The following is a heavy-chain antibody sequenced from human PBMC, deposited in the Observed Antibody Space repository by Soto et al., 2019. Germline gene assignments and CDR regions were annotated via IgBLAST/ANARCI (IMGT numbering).Heavy chain of an antibody. D-gene: IGHD5-12*01. Sequence: QVQLQESGPGLVKPSQTLSLTCTVSGGSISSGGYYWSWIRQHPGKGLEWIGYIYYSGSTFYNPSLKSRVTISVDTSKNQFSLKLSSVTAADTAVYYCARVGYSGYDSIFGDYWGQGTLVTVSS. CDR3: ARVGYSGYDSIFGDY. CDR1: GGSISSGGYY. J-gene: IGHJ4*02. V-gene: IGHV4-31*03. CDR2: IYYSGST.